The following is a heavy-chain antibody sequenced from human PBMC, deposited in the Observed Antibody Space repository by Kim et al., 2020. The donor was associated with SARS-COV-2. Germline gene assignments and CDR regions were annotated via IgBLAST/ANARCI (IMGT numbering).Heavy chain of an antibody. CDR2: VSSSSRYT. V-gene: IGHV3-11*05. Sequence: GGSLRLSCAASGFRFSDYDMNWVRQAPGKGLEWLSSVSSSSRYTTYADSVRGRFIISRDNARDSLSLQMGSLQHEDTAVYYCARDPYNSYAMDLLDQDTT. CDR1: GFRFSDYD. CDR3: ARDPYNSYAMDL. J-gene: IGHJ6*02. D-gene: IGHD1-20*01.